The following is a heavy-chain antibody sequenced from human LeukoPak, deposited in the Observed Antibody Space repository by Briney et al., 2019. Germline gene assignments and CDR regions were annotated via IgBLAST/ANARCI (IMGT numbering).Heavy chain of an antibody. V-gene: IGHV3-23*01. D-gene: IGHD3/OR15-3a*01. CDR2: ISIDGDSA. CDR3: ARDNWTDY. J-gene: IGHJ4*02. Sequence: PGGSLRLSCAASGFTFSHYAMTWVRQAPGKGLEWVSSISIDGDSANNADSVKGRFTISRDNAKNSLYLQMNSLRAEDTAVYYCARDNWTDYWGQGTLVTVSS. CDR1: GFTFSHYA.